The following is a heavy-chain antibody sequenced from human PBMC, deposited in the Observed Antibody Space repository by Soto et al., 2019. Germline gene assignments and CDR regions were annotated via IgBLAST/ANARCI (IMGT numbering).Heavy chain of an antibody. J-gene: IGHJ4*02. CDR1: GFTFSWSA. Sequence: GGSLRLSCAASGFTFSWSAMHWVRQASGKGLEWVGRIRSKANSYATAYAASVKGRFTISRDDSKSTAYLQMNSLKTEDTAVYYCTSRDYYDSSGYYNSWGQGTLVTVSS. CDR2: IRSKANSYAT. D-gene: IGHD3-22*01. V-gene: IGHV3-73*01. CDR3: TSRDYYDSSGYYNS.